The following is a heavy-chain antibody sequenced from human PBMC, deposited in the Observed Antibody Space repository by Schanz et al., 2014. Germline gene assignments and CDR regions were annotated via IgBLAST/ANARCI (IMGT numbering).Heavy chain of an antibody. V-gene: IGHV3-30*04. Sequence: QVQLEESGGGVVQPGGSLRLSCVASGFSFSGFAVHWVRQAPGKGQEWVSIVSHDGFTKHYADSVRGRFTLSRDNSKNTVYLQMNRLRAEDTDLYFCARVGRDYISSSVLDPLHSWGQGSLVTVS. J-gene: IGHJ4*02. CDR3: ARVGRDYISSSVLDPLHS. D-gene: IGHD6-6*01. CDR2: VSHDGFTK. CDR1: GFSFSGFA.